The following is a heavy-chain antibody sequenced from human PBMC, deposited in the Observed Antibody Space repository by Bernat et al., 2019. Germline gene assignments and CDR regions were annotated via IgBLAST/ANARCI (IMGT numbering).Heavy chain of an antibody. Sequence: EVQLVESGGGLVQPGGSLRLSCAASGFTFSSYAMSWVRPAPGKGVEWVSSIGGSGGSTYYADSVKGRFTISRNNPKNTLFLQMNILRAEDTAVYYGAKDNCDFDVLFDHWGQETLVTVSS. D-gene: IGHD1-20*01. CDR2: IGGSGGST. V-gene: IGHV3-23*04. J-gene: IGHJ4*02. CDR3: AKDNCDFDVLFDH. CDR1: GFTFSSYA.